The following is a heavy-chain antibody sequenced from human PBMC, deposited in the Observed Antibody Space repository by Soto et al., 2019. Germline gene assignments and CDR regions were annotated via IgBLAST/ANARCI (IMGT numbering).Heavy chain of an antibody. J-gene: IGHJ5*02. Sequence: LRLSCAASGFTFSSYSMNWVRQAPGKGLEWVSYISSSSSTIYYADSVKGRFTISRDNAKNSLYLQMNSLRDEDTAVYYCARARDSSGYWVGRWFDPWGQGTLVTVSS. CDR1: GFTFSSYS. V-gene: IGHV3-48*02. CDR3: ARARDSSGYWVGRWFDP. CDR2: ISSSSSTI. D-gene: IGHD3-22*01.